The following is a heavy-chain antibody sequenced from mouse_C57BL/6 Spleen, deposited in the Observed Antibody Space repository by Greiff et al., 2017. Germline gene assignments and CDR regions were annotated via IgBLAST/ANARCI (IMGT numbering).Heavy chain of an antibody. D-gene: IGHD2-4*01. CDR1: GYAFTNYL. J-gene: IGHJ4*01. CDR2: INPGSGGT. CDR3: ARASYDYDVFYAMDY. V-gene: IGHV1-54*01. Sequence: QVQLQQSGAELVRPGTSVKVSCKASGYAFTNYLIEWVKQRPGQGLAWIGVINPGSGGTNYNEKFKGKATLTADKSSSTSYMQLSSLTSEDSAVYFCARASYDYDVFYAMDYWGQGTSVTVSS.